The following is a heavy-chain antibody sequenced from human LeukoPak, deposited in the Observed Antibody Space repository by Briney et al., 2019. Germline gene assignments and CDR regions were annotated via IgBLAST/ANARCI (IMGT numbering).Heavy chain of an antibody. CDR3: ARFFGARSQFDY. Sequence: SETLSLTCTVSGDSIGSYHWSWVRQPAGKGLEWIGRTYANGSPNYNPSLKSRATVSLDTSRNQFSLKLTSLTAADSAVYYCARFFGARSQFDYWGQGTLVTVSS. D-gene: IGHD1-26*01. CDR2: TYANGSP. CDR1: GDSIGSYH. J-gene: IGHJ4*02. V-gene: IGHV4-4*07.